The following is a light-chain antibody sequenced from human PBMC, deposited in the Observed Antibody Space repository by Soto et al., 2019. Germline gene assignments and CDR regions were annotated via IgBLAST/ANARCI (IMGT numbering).Light chain of an antibody. J-gene: IGKJ5*01. CDR3: QQYNNWPPIN. CDR2: DTS. V-gene: IGKV3D-15*01. CDR1: QSVSSY. Sequence: VSAQSPVTLCFSPRAIATQSCSSRQSVSSYLAWYHQNPAQAPRLLIYDTSSRATGIPDRFSGSGSGAGFTLTISSLQSEDFAVYYCQQYNNWPPINCGEGKRLEIK.